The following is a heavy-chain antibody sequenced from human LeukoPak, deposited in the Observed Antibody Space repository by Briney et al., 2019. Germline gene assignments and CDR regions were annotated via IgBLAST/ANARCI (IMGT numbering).Heavy chain of an antibody. CDR3: TREKSYGYIRADS. D-gene: IGHD3-16*01. J-gene: IGHJ4*02. V-gene: IGHV4-38-2*02. CDR2: IYHSGST. CDR1: GYSISSGYY. Sequence: PSETLSLTCTVSGYSISSGYYWGWIRQPPGKGLEWIGSIYHSGSTYYNPSLKSRVTISIDTSKNQLSLRLSSVTAADTAVYYCTREKSYGYIRADSWGQGTLVAVSS.